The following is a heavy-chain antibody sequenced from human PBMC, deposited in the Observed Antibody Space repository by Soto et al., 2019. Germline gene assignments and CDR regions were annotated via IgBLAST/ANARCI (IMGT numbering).Heavy chain of an antibody. V-gene: IGHV4-39*01. Sequence: QLQLQESGPGLVKPSETLSLTCTVSGGSISSSSYYWGWIRQPPGKGLEWIGSIYYSGSTYYNPSLKSRVTISVDTSKNQFSLKLSSVTAADTAVYYCARHGAPWYDGDYVGWFDPWGQGTLVTVSS. CDR2: IYYSGST. CDR1: GGSISSSSYY. J-gene: IGHJ5*02. D-gene: IGHD4-17*01. CDR3: ARHGAPWYDGDYVGWFDP.